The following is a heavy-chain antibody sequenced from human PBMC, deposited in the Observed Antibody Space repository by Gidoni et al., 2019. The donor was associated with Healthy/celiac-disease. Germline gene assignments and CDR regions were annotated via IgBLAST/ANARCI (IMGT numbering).Heavy chain of an antibody. V-gene: IGHV4-38-2*02. CDR1: NYSISSGYY. CDR3: AISAGPGKYYFDY. D-gene: IGHD6-13*01. J-gene: IGHJ4*02. Sequence: QVQLQESGPGLVKPSETLSLTCTVSNYSISSGYYWGWIRQPPGKGLEWIGSIYHSGSTYYNPSLKSRVTISLDTSKNQFSLRLSSVTAADTAVYYCAISAGPGKYYFDYWGQGTLVTVSS. CDR2: IYHSGST.